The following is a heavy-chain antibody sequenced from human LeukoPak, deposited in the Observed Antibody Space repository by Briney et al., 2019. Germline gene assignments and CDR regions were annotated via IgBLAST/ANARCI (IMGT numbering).Heavy chain of an antibody. CDR1: GFTFSNNG. J-gene: IGHJ4*02. V-gene: IGHV3-23*01. D-gene: IGHD3-16*01. Sequence: SGGSLRLSCAASGFTFSNNGMTWVRQAPGKGLEWVSAIVASGDTYSADSVKGRFTISRDNSKNTLYLQMNSLRAEDTAVYYCARDLLGDSILWGQGTLVTVSS. CDR2: IVASGDT. CDR3: ARDLLGDSIL.